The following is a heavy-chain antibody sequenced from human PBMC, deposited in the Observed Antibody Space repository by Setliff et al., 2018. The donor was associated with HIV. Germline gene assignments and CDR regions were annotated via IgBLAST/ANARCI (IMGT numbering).Heavy chain of an antibody. J-gene: IGHJ3*02. V-gene: IGHV4-39*01. D-gene: IGHD1-1*01. Sequence: SETLSLTCSVSGGSFSSDSYYWGWIRQFPGKGLEWIGSIYHTGSSFYNPSLNDRATISVDTSKNKLSLKLTSVTAADTAVYYCARHLQAFDIWGHGTMVTVSS. CDR1: GGSFSSDSYY. CDR2: IYHTGSS. CDR3: ARHLQAFDI.